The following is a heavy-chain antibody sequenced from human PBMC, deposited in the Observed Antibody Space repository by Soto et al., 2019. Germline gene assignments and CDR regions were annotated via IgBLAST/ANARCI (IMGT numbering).Heavy chain of an antibody. CDR1: GGSISSGAYS. D-gene: IGHD1-7*01. CDR3: ASRDPGTSVDY. J-gene: IGHJ4*02. V-gene: IGHV4-31*03. CDR2: IYHSGST. Sequence: ASETLSLTCTVSGGSISSGAYSWNWIRQHPGKGLEWIGYIYHSGSTYYNPSLQSRVTISVDTSKNQFSLKVISVTAADTAVYYCASRDPGTSVDYWGRGTLVTVSS.